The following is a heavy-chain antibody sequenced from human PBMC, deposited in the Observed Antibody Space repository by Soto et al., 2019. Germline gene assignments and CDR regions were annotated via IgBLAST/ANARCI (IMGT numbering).Heavy chain of an antibody. CDR3: ARYSVATIRFFDY. D-gene: IGHD5-12*01. Sequence: SETLSLTCTVSGDSITDYYWSWIRESPGKGLEWIAYIHHTGTANYNPSLKSRVTISVDTSKSQFSLRLSFVTAADTAVYFCARYSVATIRFFDYWGQGTLVTVSS. J-gene: IGHJ4*02. V-gene: IGHV4-59*01. CDR2: IHHTGTA. CDR1: GDSITDYY.